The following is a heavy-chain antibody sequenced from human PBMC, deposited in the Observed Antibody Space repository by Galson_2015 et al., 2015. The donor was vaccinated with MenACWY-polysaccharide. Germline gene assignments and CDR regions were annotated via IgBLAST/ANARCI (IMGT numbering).Heavy chain of an antibody. CDR3: ARDGSSSTAPRPSKY. CDR2: ISTYNGNT. V-gene: IGHV1-18*01. Sequence: SVKVSCKASGYTFTSNGISWVRQAPGQGLEWMGWISTYNGNTDNAQKFQGRVTMTTDTSTATAFVELRSLGSDDTAVYYCARDGSSSTAPRPSKYWGQGTLVTVSS. D-gene: IGHD6-6*01. CDR1: GYTFTSNG. J-gene: IGHJ4*02.